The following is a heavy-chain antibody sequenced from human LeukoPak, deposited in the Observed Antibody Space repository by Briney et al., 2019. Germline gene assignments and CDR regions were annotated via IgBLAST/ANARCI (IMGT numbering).Heavy chain of an antibody. V-gene: IGHV4-34*09. CDR1: GGSFSGYY. CDR2: IYYSGST. CDR3: ARERELNFDY. J-gene: IGHJ4*02. Sequence: SETLSLTCAVYGGSFSGYYWSWIRQPPGKGLEWIGYIYYSGSTYYNPSLKSRVTISVDTSKNQFSLKLSSVTAADTAVYYCARERELNFDYWGQGTLVTVSS. D-gene: IGHD1-26*01.